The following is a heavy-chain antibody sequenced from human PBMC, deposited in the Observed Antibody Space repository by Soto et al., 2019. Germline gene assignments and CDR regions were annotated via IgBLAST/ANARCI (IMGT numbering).Heavy chain of an antibody. Sequence: GASVEVSCKSSGYPFTHYGITWIRQAPGQGLEWMGWISPFNGNTNYGQTLQGRVTMTRDTSTSTVYMQLSSLRSEDTAVYYRALNSGSYLNDLDYWGQGTLVTVSS. CDR1: GYPFTHYG. J-gene: IGHJ4*02. CDR3: ALNSGSYLNDLDY. CDR2: ISPFNGNT. D-gene: IGHD1-26*01. V-gene: IGHV1-18*01.